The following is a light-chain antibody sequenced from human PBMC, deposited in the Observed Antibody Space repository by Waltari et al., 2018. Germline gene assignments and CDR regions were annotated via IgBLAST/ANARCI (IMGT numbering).Light chain of an antibody. V-gene: IGKV1-5*03. CDR2: EAS. CDR1: QSIKSW. J-gene: IGKJ3*01. CDR3: QQYATYPWT. Sequence: DIQMTQSPSTLSASVGDRVTITCRATQSIKSWLALHQQKAGKAPKVLIYEASNLESGVPSRFTGSASGTEFTLTISDLQPDDFATYYCQQYATYPWTFGPGTKVDIK.